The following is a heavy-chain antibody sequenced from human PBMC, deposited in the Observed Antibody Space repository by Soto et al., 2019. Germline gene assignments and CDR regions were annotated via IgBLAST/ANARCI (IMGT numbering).Heavy chain of an antibody. V-gene: IGHV3-23*01. J-gene: IGHJ4*02. Sequence: EIQLLESGGGLAQPGGSLRLSCVASGFTFSSYAMSWVRQAPGQGLEWVSDMSGSRDQTYYADSVKGRFTISRDNSKNTLYLEMNSLRAEDTAVYYCAKDRLYCNGGSCHLDYWGRGTLVTVSS. CDR1: GFTFSSYA. CDR2: MSGSRDQT. D-gene: IGHD2-15*01. CDR3: AKDRLYCNGGSCHLDY.